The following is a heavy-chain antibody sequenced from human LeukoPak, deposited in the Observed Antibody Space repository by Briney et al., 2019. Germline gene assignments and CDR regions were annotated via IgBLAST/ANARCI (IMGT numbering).Heavy chain of an antibody. CDR3: VRDPQYYYDSGGYYKY. V-gene: IGHV3-23*01. CDR1: GLTFTSYA. J-gene: IGHJ4*02. Sequence: GGSLRLSCAATGLTFTSYAMTWVRQAPGKGLEWVSSIGGSGTRTYYADSVKGRFTISRDSSKSTVYMQLNSLRAEDTAVYFCVRDPQYYYDSGGYYKYWGQGTLVTVSS. CDR2: IGGSGTRT. D-gene: IGHD3-22*01.